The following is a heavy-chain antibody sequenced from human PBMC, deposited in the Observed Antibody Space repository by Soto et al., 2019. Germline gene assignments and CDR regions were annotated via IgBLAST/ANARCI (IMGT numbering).Heavy chain of an antibody. CDR3: AKDGGGYNYGYVMLDKYYYGMDV. CDR1: GFTFSTYA. D-gene: IGHD5-18*01. CDR2: ISYDGTNK. J-gene: IGHJ6*02. V-gene: IGHV3-30-3*01. Sequence: QVQLVESGGGVVQPGRSLRLSCAASGFTFSTYAMHWVRQAPGKGLEWVAVISYDGTNKYYADSVRGRFTISRDNSKNPLVLQKDRLRAEDTAVDYWAKDGGGYNYGYVMLDKYYYGMDVWGQGTTVTVSS.